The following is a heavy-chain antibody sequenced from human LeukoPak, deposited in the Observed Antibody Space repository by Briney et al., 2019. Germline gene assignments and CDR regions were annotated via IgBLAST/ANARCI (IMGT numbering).Heavy chain of an antibody. D-gene: IGHD5-18*01. CDR1: GGSISSGDYY. CDR2: IYYSGIT. V-gene: IGHV4-30-4*01. Sequence: SETLSLTCTVSGGSISSGDYYWSWIRQPPGRGLEWIGYIYYSGITYYNPSLKSRVTISVETSKNQFSLKLSSVTAADTAVYYCARAAVDTAMVTRMGTARSQRELDYWGQGTLVTVSS. J-gene: IGHJ4*02. CDR3: ARAAVDTAMVTRMGTARSQRELDY.